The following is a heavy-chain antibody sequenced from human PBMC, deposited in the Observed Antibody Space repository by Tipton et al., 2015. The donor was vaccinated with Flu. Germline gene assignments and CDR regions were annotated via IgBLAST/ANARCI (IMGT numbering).Heavy chain of an antibody. CDR2: IYYSGST. CDR3: ANSEGDDFPKH. V-gene: IGHV4-30-4*01. Sequence: TLSLTCTVSGGSISSGDYYWSWIRQPLGKGLEWIGYIYYSGSTYYNPSLKSRVTISVDTSKNQFSLKLSSVTAADTAVYYRANSEGDDFPKHWGQGTLVTVSS. CDR1: GGSISSGDYY. J-gene: IGHJ1*01. D-gene: IGHD3-3*01.